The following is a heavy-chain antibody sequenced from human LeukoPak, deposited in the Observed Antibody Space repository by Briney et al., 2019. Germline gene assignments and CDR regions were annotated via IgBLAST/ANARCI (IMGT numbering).Heavy chain of an antibody. Sequence: ASVKVSCKASGYTFTGYYMHWVRQAPGQGLEWMGWINPNSGGTNYAQKFQGRVTMTRDTSISTAYMELSRLRSEDTAVYYCAREVYDYDYVWGSYRWHFPDYWGQGTLVTVSS. J-gene: IGHJ4*02. CDR3: AREVYDYDYVWGSYRWHFPDY. V-gene: IGHV1-2*02. D-gene: IGHD3-16*02. CDR2: INPNSGGT. CDR1: GYTFTGYY.